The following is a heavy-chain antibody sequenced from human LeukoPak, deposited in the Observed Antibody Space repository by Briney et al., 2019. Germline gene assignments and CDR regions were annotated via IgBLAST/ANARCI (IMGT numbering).Heavy chain of an antibody. Sequence: ASVKVSCKASGYIFTSYYMHWVRQAPGQGLEWMGIINPSGGSTSYAQKFQGRVTMTRDTSTSTVYMELSSLRSEDTAVYYCARDSGDGYNRSAYRGYFDYWGQGTLVTVSS. V-gene: IGHV1-46*01. CDR1: GYIFTSYY. J-gene: IGHJ4*02. CDR3: ARDSGDGYNRSAYRGYFDY. D-gene: IGHD5-24*01. CDR2: INPSGGST.